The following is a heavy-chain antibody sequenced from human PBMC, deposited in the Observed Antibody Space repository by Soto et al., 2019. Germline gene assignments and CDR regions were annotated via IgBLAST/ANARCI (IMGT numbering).Heavy chain of an antibody. CDR1: GFIFDNFA. V-gene: IGHV3-9*01. CDR3: SKELSGSSLPGNYGLDV. D-gene: IGHD1-26*01. CDR2: INWGSTSI. J-gene: IGHJ6*02. Sequence: EAQLVESGGGLVQPGRSLRLSCAASGFIFDNFAMHWVRQAPGKGLEWVSGINWGSTSIGYADSVKGRFTISRDNAKNALYLQMNSLTPEDTAIYHCSKELSGSSLPGNYGLDVWGQGTTVIVS.